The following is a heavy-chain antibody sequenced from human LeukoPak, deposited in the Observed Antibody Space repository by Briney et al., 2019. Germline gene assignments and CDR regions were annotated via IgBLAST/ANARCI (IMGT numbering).Heavy chain of an antibody. V-gene: IGHV4-59*12. CDR3: ARDHRASTTVTTQLDY. J-gene: IGHJ4*02. Sequence: SETLSLTCTVSGGSISSYYWSWIRQPPGKGLEWIGYIYYSGSTNYNPSLKSRVTISLDTSKNQFSLKLISVTAADTAVYYCARDHRASTTVTTQLDYWGQGTLVTVSS. CDR2: IYYSGST. D-gene: IGHD4-17*01. CDR1: GGSISSYY.